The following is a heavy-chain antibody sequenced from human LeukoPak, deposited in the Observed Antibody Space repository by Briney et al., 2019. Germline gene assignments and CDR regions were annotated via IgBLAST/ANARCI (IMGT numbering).Heavy chain of an antibody. Sequence: PSETLSLTCTVSAVSISSSSYYWGWLRQPPGKGLGWIGSIYYSGRTYYNPSLKSRVTISVDTSKNQFSLKLSSVTAADTAVYYCARHTRYCSSTSCYAGNYYYYYMDVWGKGTTVTISS. J-gene: IGHJ6*03. V-gene: IGHV4-39*01. CDR2: IYYSGRT. D-gene: IGHD2-2*01. CDR3: ARHTRYCSSTSCYAGNYYYYYMDV. CDR1: AVSISSSSYY.